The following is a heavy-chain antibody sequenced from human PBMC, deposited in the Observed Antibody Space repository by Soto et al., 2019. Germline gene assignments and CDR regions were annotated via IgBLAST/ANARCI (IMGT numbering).Heavy chain of an antibody. J-gene: IGHJ5*02. CDR2: IYWNDDK. Sequence: SGPTLVNPTQTLTLTCIFSGFSLRTSGVGXGWIRQPPGKALERLGFIYWNDDKRYSPSLKSRLTITKDTSKNQVVLTMTNMDPVDTATYYCAKSGSSGWYGSFDLWGQGTLVTVSS. D-gene: IGHD6-19*01. CDR1: GFSLRTSGVG. CDR3: AKSGSSGWYGSFDL. V-gene: IGHV2-5*01.